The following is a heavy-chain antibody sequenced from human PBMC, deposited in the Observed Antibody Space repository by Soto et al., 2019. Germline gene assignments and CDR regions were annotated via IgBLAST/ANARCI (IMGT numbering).Heavy chain of an antibody. CDR3: ARDKAYYDSSGYHSVFDY. CDR1: GFTFSSYW. V-gene: IGHV3-7*03. CDR2: IKEDGSEK. J-gene: IGHJ4*02. Sequence: LRLSCAASGFTFSSYWMSWVRQAPDKGLEWVANIKEDGSEKYYGDSVKGRFTISRDNTKNSLYLQMNSLRTEDTAVYYCARDKAYYDSSGYHSVFDYWGQGTLVTVSS. D-gene: IGHD3-22*01.